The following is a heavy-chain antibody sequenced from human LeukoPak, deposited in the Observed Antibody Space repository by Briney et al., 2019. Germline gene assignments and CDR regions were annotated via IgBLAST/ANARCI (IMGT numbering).Heavy chain of an antibody. V-gene: IGHV3-74*01. Sequence: GGSLRLSCAASGFTFSSYWMHWVRQVPGKGLVWVSRINSDGSSTSYADSVKGRFTISRDNAKNTLYVQLNSLRVEDTAVYYCSTGSGHAFDIWGRGTMVTVSS. CDR1: GFTFSSYW. J-gene: IGHJ3*02. D-gene: IGHD3-10*01. CDR2: INSDGSST. CDR3: STGSGHAFDI.